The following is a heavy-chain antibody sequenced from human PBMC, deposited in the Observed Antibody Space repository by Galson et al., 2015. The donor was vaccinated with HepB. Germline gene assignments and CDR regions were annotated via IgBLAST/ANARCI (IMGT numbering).Heavy chain of an antibody. CDR1: GFTFSGSA. D-gene: IGHD6-13*01. CDR2: IGSKADSYAT. Sequence: SLRLSCAASGFTFSGSAIRWVRQASGRGLEWVGRIGSKADSYATAYTASVQGRFTISRDDSKNTAYLQVKRLKTEDTAVYYCIRLGNLVGYSSSWGQGTLVTVSS. V-gene: IGHV3-73*01. J-gene: IGHJ4*02. CDR3: IRLGNLVGYSSS.